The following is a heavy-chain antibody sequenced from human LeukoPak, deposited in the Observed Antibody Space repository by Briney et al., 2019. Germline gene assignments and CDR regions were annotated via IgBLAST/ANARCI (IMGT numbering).Heavy chain of an antibody. CDR3: AKGYLTAMVTRYDY. CDR1: GFPFSSYA. CDR2: ISGSGGST. D-gene: IGHD5-18*01. J-gene: IGHJ4*02. V-gene: IGHV3-23*01. Sequence: PGGSLRLSCAASGFPFSSYAMSWVRQAPGKGLEWVSAISGSGGSTYYADSVKGRFTISRDNSKNTLYLQMNSLRAEDTAVYYCAKGYLTAMVTRYDYWGQGTLVTVSS.